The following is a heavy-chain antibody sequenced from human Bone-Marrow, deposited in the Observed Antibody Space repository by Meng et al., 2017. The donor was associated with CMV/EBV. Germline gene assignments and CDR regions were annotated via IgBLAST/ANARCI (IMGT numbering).Heavy chain of an antibody. CDR1: GYSFTSYW. J-gene: IGHJ4*02. V-gene: IGHV5-51*01. CDR2: IYPGDSDT. D-gene: IGHD2-2*01. CDR3: ARTRLDCSSTSCYHWPPGY. Sequence: GESLKISCKGSGYSFTSYWIGWVRQMPGKGLEWMGIIYPGDSDTRYSPSFQGQVTISADKSISTAYLQWSSLKASDTAMYYCARTRLDCSSTSCYHWPPGYWGQGTLVTVSS.